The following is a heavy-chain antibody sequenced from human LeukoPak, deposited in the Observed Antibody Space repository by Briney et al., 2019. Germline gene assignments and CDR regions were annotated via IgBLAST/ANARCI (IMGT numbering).Heavy chain of an antibody. Sequence: QSGGSLRLSCAASGFMFSDYGMHWVRQAPGKGLEWVAVIWYDGSKTYYVDSVKGRFSISRDNSKNTLYLQMSSLKVEDTAVYYCARATHQGAMAAAGYFDYWGQGTLVTVSS. J-gene: IGHJ4*02. CDR2: IWYDGSKT. CDR1: GFMFSDYG. CDR3: ARATHQGAMAAAGYFDY. V-gene: IGHV3-33*01. D-gene: IGHD6-13*01.